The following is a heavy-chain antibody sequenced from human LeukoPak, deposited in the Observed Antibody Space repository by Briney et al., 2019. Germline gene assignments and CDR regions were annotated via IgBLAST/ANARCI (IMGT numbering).Heavy chain of an antibody. CDR2: ISSSSSYI. V-gene: IGHV3-21*01. CDR3: AMTYYDFWSGEKPQGAFNI. J-gene: IGHJ3*02. CDR1: GFTFSSYS. Sequence: GESLKISCAASGFTFSSYSMNWVRQAPGKGLEWVSSISSSSSYIYYADSVKGRFTISRDNAKNSLYLQMNSLRAEDTAVYYCAMTYYDFWSGEKPQGAFNIWGQGTMVTVSS. D-gene: IGHD3-3*01.